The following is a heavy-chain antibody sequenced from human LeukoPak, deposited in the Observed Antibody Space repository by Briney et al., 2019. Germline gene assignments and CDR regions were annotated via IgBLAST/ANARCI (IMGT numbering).Heavy chain of an antibody. CDR2: INSNGDRT. CDR3: ARGTSPAMGTLGY. J-gene: IGHJ4*02. CDR1: GFTFSSYA. Sequence: GGSLTLSCAASGFTFSSYAMHWVRQAPGKGLEYVSAINSNGDRTYYANSVKGRFTISRDNSKNTLYLQMGSLRAEDMALYYCARGTSPAMGTLGYWGQGTLVTVSS. D-gene: IGHD5-18*01. V-gene: IGHV3-64*01.